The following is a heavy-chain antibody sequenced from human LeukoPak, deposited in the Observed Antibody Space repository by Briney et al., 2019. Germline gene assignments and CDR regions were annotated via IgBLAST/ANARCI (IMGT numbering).Heavy chain of an antibody. CDR1: GFTFSTYS. Sequence: GGSLRLSCAASGFTFSTYSMNWVRQAPGKGLEWVSYISSSGNTIYYADSVKGRFTISRDNAKNSLYLQVNSLRDEDTAVYHCAREGPVVRGSEVDYWGQGTLVTVSS. V-gene: IGHV3-48*02. D-gene: IGHD4-23*01. CDR2: ISSSGNTI. CDR3: AREGPVVRGSEVDY. J-gene: IGHJ4*02.